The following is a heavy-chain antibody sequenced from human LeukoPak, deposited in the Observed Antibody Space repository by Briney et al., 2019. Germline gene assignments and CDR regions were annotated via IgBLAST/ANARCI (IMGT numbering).Heavy chain of an antibody. CDR1: GFTFSNYG. CDR2: IRYDRSIN. Sequence: PGGSLRLSCAASGFTFSNYGMHWVRQAPGKGLEWVAFIRYDRSINYYADSVKGRFTISRDNTKNTLYLQMNSLRGDDTAVYYCAKSYSYYHMDDWGKGTSVTVSS. V-gene: IGHV3-30*02. J-gene: IGHJ6*03. CDR3: AKSYSYYHMDD.